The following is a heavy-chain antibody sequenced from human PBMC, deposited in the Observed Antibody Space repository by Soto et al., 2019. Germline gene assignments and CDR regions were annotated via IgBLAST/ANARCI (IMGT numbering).Heavy chain of an antibody. V-gene: IGHV3-21*04. D-gene: IGHD6-19*01. CDR2: VSSKANRGGCDM. CDR1: GFSFASYS. J-gene: IGHJ4*02. Sequence: GCLRLSCAASGFSFASYSMNGLGQAPGKGLEWVSSVSSKANRGGCDMNCAESVKGRFTISRDNAQDSLYLQMKTLSPEDPAVYYCARDGTGWAGGDHWGQGTLVTVSS. CDR3: ARDGTGWAGGDH.